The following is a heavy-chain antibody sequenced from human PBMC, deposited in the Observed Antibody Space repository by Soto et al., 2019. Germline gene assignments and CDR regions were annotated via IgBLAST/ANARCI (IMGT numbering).Heavy chain of an antibody. Sequence: EVQLVESGGGLVQPGGSLRLSCAASGFTFSSYWMHWVRQAPGKGLVWVSRINSAGSSTSYADSVKGRFTISRDNAKNTLYLQMNSLRAEDTAVYYCAGEYYDFWSGYDGRNYWGQGTLVTVSS. V-gene: IGHV3-74*01. J-gene: IGHJ4*02. CDR3: AGEYYDFWSGYDGRNY. CDR1: GFTFSSYW. D-gene: IGHD3-3*01. CDR2: INSAGSST.